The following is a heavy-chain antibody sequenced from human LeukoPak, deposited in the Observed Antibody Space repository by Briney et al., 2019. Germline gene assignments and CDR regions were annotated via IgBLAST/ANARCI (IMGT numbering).Heavy chain of an antibody. CDR1: GYTFTGYY. V-gene: IGHV1-2*04. Sequence: ASVKVTCKASGYTFTGYYMHWVRQAPGQGLEWMGWINPNSGGTNYAQKFQGWVTMTRDTSISTAYMELSRLRSDDTAVYYCAREPYCSSTSCYDSSAFDIWGQGTMVTVSS. CDR2: INPNSGGT. J-gene: IGHJ3*02. CDR3: AREPYCSSTSCYDSSAFDI. D-gene: IGHD2-2*01.